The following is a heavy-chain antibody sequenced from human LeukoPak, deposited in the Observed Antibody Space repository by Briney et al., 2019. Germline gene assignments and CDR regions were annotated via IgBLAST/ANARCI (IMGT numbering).Heavy chain of an antibody. V-gene: IGHV4-59*12. CDR3: ARVIGGKAITGTTKGTKVDY. J-gene: IGHJ4*02. Sequence: SETLSLTCTVSGGSISSYYWSWIRQPPGKGLEWIGYIYHSGSTYYNPSLKSRVTISVDRSKNQFSLKLSSVTAADTAVYYCARVIGGKAITGTTKGTKVDYWGQGTLVTVSS. CDR1: GGSISSYY. CDR2: IYHSGST. D-gene: IGHD1-7*01.